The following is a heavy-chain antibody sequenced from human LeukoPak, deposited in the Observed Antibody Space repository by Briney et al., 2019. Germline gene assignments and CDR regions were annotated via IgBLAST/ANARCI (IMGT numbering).Heavy chain of an antibody. CDR3: ARGPPFSSSSPLYYYYGMDV. V-gene: IGHV4-30-4*01. CDR2: IYYSGST. J-gene: IGHJ6*02. D-gene: IGHD6-6*01. CDR1: GGSISSGDYY. Sequence: SQTLSLTCTVSGGSISSGDYYWSWIRQPPGKGLEWIGYIYYSGSTYYNPSLKSRVTISVDTSKNQFSLKLSSVTAADTAAYYCARGPPFSSSSPLYYYYGMDVWGQGTTVTVSS.